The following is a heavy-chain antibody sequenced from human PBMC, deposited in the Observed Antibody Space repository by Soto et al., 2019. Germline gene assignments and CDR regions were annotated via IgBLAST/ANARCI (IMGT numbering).Heavy chain of an antibody. D-gene: IGHD2-2*01. Sequence: QVQLVESGGGVVQPGRSLRLSCAASGFTFSSYAMHWVRQAPGKGLEWVAVIPYDGSNKYYADSVKGRFTISRDNSNNTLYVQMNSPGAEDRAVYYCAREGEDIVVVAADIYGMDVWGQGATVAVSS. V-gene: IGHV3-30-3*01. J-gene: IGHJ6*02. CDR1: GFTFSSYA. CDR3: AREGEDIVVVAADIYGMDV. CDR2: IPYDGSNK.